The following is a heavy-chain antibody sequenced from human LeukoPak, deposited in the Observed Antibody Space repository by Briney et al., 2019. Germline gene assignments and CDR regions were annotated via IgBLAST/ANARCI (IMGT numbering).Heavy chain of an antibody. CDR3: AKSKQWLVRGAMDV. CDR1: GGSFSGYY. CDR2: INHSGST. V-gene: IGHV4-34*01. Sequence: SETLSLTCAVYGGSFSGYYWSWIRQPPGKGLEWIWEINHSGSTTYNPSLKSRVTISVDTSKNQFFLKLSSVTAADTAVYYCAKSKQWLVRGAMDVWGKRTTVTVSS. J-gene: IGHJ6*03. D-gene: IGHD6-19*01.